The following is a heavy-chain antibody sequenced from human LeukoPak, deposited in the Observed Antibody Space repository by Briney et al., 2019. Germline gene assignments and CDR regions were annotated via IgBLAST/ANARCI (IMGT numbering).Heavy chain of an antibody. CDR3: TTIAGDGGADY. D-gene: IGHD6-13*01. CDR1: GFTFSNAW. Sequence: GGSLRLSCAASGFTFSNAWMSWVRQAPGKGLEWVGRKSKTDGGTTDYAAPVKGRFTISRDDSKNTLYLQMNSLKTEDTAVYYCTTIAGDGGADYWGQGTLVTVSS. CDR2: KSKTDGGTT. V-gene: IGHV3-15*01. J-gene: IGHJ4*02.